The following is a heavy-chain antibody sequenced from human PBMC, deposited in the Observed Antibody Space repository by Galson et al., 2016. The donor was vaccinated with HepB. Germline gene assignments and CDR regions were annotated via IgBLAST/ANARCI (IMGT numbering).Heavy chain of an antibody. CDR2: MNPKTGNT. CDR1: GYTFLNHD. V-gene: IGHV1-8*01. Sequence: SVKVSCKASGYTFLNHDINWVRQAPGQGLEWMGWMNPKTGNTGSAQKFQVRVTMTRNTSISTAYMQLSGRRSDDTAVYSCARGLGSSGWHNNWFDSWGQGTLVTVSS. J-gene: IGHJ5*01. CDR3: ARGLGSSGWHNNWFDS. D-gene: IGHD6-19*01.